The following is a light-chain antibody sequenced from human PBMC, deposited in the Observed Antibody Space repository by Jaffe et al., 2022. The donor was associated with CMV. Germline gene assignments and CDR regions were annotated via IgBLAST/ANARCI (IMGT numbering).Light chain of an antibody. Sequence: QSALTQPASVSGSPGQSITISCTGTSSDVGGYNYVSWYQQHPGKAPKLMIYDVSNRPSGVSNRFSGSKSGNTASLTISGLQAEDEADYYCSSYTSSSTLEFGVFGGGTKLTVL. J-gene: IGLJ3*02. CDR3: SSYTSSSTLEFGV. V-gene: IGLV2-14*03. CDR2: DVS. CDR1: SSDVGGYNY.